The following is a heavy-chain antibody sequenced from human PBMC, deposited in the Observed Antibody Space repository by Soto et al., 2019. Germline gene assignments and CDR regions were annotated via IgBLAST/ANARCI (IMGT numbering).Heavy chain of an antibody. V-gene: IGHV3-30-3*01. CDR2: IPSDGSNK. CDR1: GFTFSSHA. CDR3: ARDEGGGGDCDLGY. J-gene: IGHJ4*02. Sequence: QVQLVESGGGVVQPGRSLRLSCSVSGFTFSSHAMHWVRQAPGKGLEWVALIPSDGSNKYYADSVKGRFTTSRDNSKNTMYLQRNSLRVGETAVFYCARDEGGGGDCDLGYWGKGALVTVSS. D-gene: IGHD2-21*01.